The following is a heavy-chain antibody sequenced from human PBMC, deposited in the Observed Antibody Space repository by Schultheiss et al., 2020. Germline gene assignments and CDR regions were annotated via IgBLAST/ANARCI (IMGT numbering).Heavy chain of an antibody. Sequence: SETLSLTCTVSGGSISSGGYYWSWIRQHPGKGLEWIGYIYYSGSTNYNPSLKSRVTISVDTSKNQFSLKLSSVTAADTAVYYCARRTVDTAMDIGMDVWGKGTTVTVSS. CDR3: ARRTVDTAMDIGMDV. J-gene: IGHJ6*04. CDR1: GGSISSGGYY. V-gene: IGHV4-61*08. CDR2: IYYSGST. D-gene: IGHD5-18*01.